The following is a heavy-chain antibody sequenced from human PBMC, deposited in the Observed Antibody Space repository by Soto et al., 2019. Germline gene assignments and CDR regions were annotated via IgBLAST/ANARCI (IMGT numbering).Heavy chain of an antibody. Sequence: GGSLRLSCAASGFTFSSYAMHWVRQAPGKGLEWVAVISYDGSNKYYADSVKGRFTISRDNSKNTLYLQMNSLRAEDTAVYYCARDRLDCSGGSCYFDYWGQGTLVTVSS. D-gene: IGHD2-15*01. CDR2: ISYDGSNK. J-gene: IGHJ4*02. CDR1: GFTFSSYA. CDR3: ARDRLDCSGGSCYFDY. V-gene: IGHV3-30-3*01.